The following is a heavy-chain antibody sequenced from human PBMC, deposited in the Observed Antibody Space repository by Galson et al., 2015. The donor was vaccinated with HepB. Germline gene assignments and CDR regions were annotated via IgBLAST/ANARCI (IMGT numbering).Heavy chain of an antibody. CDR3: AKDSAHGDSSGY. CDR1: GFTFSSYA. Sequence: SLRLSCAASGFTFSSYAMSWVRQAPGKGLEWVSAISGSGGSTYYADSVKGRFTISRDNSKNTLYLRMSSLRAEDTAVYYCAKDSAHGDSSGYWGQGTLVTVSS. D-gene: IGHD4-17*01. CDR2: ISGSGGST. J-gene: IGHJ4*02. V-gene: IGHV3-23*01.